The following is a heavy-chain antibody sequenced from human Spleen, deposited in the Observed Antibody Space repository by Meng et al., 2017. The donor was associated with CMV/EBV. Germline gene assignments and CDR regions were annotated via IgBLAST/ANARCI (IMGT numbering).Heavy chain of an antibody. V-gene: IGHV3-11*01. CDR1: GFTFSDYY. CDR2: ISGSGGTI. Sequence: GGSLRLSCAASGFTFSDYYMSWIRQAPGKGLEWVSYISGSGGTIYYADSVKGRFTIPRDNAKNSLYLQMDSLRAEDTAVYYCARRVGALFDAFDIWGQGTLVTVSS. J-gene: IGHJ3*02. CDR3: ARRVGALFDAFDI. D-gene: IGHD1-26*01.